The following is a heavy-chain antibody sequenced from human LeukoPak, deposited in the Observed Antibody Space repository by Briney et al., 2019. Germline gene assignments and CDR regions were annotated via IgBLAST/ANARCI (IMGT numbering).Heavy chain of an antibody. CDR2: ISAYNGHT. D-gene: IGHD3-22*01. CDR1: GYTFTSFG. J-gene: IGHJ4*02. Sequence: GASVKVSCKASGYTFTSFGVTWVRQAPGQGLEWMGWISAYNGHTNYAQKLQGRVTMTTDTSTSTAYMELRSLRSDDTAVYYCASRSLDSSGYYNWGQGTLVTVSS. V-gene: IGHV1-18*01. CDR3: ASRSLDSSGYYN.